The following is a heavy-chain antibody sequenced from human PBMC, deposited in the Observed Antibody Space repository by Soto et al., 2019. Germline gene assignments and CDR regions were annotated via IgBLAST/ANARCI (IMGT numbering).Heavy chain of an antibody. CDR1: GFTFSSYG. Sequence: GGSLRLSCAASGFTFSSYGMHWVRQAPGKGLEWVAVISYDGSNKYYADSVKGRFTISRDNSKNTLYLQMNSLRAVDTAVYYCAKVSSGWYFAPNYYYYGMDVWGQGTTVTVSS. CDR2: ISYDGSNK. CDR3: AKVSSGWYFAPNYYYYGMDV. D-gene: IGHD6-19*01. J-gene: IGHJ6*02. V-gene: IGHV3-30*18.